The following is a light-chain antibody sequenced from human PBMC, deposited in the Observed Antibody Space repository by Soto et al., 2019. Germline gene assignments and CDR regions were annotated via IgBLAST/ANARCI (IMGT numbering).Light chain of an antibody. CDR2: DAS. CDR1: QSISSW. J-gene: IGKJ5*01. V-gene: IGKV1-5*01. Sequence: DIEVTQSPSTLSASVGDRVTITCRASQSISSWLAWYQQEPGKAPKLLIYDASSLESGVPSRLSGSGYGTDFTLTISNLQPEDFATYYCQQANSSPIPFGQGTRLAI. CDR3: QQANSSPIP.